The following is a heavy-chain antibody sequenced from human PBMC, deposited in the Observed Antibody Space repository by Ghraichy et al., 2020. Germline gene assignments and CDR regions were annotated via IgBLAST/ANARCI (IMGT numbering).Heavy chain of an antibody. V-gene: IGHV3-7*01. J-gene: IGHJ4*02. CDR1: GLTLSHYW. CDR2: IKQDGSDN. CDR3: AKVGILWPGPNLDY. D-gene: IGHD3-10*01. Sequence: GSLRLSCAASGLTLSHYWMSWVRQAPGKGLEWVANIKQDGSDNYYVDSVKGRFTISRDNAKNSLYVQMNSLRAEDTAVYYCAKVGILWPGPNLDYWGQGTLVTVSS.